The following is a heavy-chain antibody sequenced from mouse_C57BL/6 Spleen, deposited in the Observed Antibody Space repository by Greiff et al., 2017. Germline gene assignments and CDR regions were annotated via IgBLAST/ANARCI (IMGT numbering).Heavy chain of an antibody. Sequence: VQLQQSGAELARPGASVKLSCKASGYTFTSYGISWVKQRTGQGLEWIGEIYPRSGNTYYNEKFKGKATLTADKSSSTAYMELRSLTSEDSAVYFCARCGDGSSSLTMAMDYWGQGTSVTVSS. CDR2: IYPRSGNT. V-gene: IGHV1-81*01. J-gene: IGHJ4*01. CDR1: GYTFTSYG. D-gene: IGHD1-1*01. CDR3: ARCGDGSSSLTMAMDY.